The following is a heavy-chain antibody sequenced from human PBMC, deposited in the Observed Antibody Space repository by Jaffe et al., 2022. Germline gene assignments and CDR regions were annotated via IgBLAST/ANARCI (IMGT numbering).Heavy chain of an antibody. D-gene: IGHD4-17*01. CDR1: GFTFDDYA. CDR2: ISWNSGSI. J-gene: IGHJ3*02. Sequence: EVQLVESGGGLVQPGRSLRLSCAASGFTFDDYAMHWVRQAPGKGLEWVSGISWNSGSIGYADSVKGRFTISRDNAKNSLYLQMNSLRAEDTALYYCAKDMGETDYGDYGDAFDIWGQGTMVTVSS. CDR3: AKDMGETDYGDYGDAFDI. V-gene: IGHV3-9*01.